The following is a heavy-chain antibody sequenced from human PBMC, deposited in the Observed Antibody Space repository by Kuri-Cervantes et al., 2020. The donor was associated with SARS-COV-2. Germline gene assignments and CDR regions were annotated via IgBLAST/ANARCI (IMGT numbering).Heavy chain of an antibody. J-gene: IGHJ1*01. CDR3: ARKYYDFWSGLQYFQH. D-gene: IGHD3-3*01. CDR1: GFTVSSYA. Sequence: GGSLRLSCAASGFTVSSYAMHWVRQAPGKGLEWVAVISYDGSNKYYADSVKGRFTISRDNSKNTLYPQMNGLRAEDTAAYYCARKYYDFWSGLQYFQHWSQGTLVTVSS. CDR2: ISYDGSNK. V-gene: IGHV3-30-3*01.